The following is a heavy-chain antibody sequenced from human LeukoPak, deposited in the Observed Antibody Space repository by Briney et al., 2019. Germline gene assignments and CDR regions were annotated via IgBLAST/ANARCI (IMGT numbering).Heavy chain of an antibody. J-gene: IGHJ4*02. CDR1: GGSFSGYY. Sequence: SETLSLTCAVYGGSFSGYYWSWIRQPPGKGLEWIGYMYYSGITNYNPSLKSRVTISVDTSKNQFSLKLSSVTAADTAVYYCARRVAVAGNYYFDYWGQGTLVTVSA. V-gene: IGHV4-59*08. CDR2: MYYSGIT. CDR3: ARRVAVAGNYYFDY. D-gene: IGHD6-19*01.